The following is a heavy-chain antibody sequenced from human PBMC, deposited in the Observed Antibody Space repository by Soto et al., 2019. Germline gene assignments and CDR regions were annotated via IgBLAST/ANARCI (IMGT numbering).Heavy chain of an antibody. Sequence: QVQLVESGGGVVQPGRSLRLSCAASGLTFSRYAMHWVRQAPGKGLEWVAIISYGGSNKYYAHSVRGRFTISRDNSNNTLYLQMNSLRAEDTAVYYCARDREGYSGFDYPAYWGQGTLVTVSS. CDR3: ARDREGYSGFDYPAY. J-gene: IGHJ4*02. V-gene: IGHV3-30*04. CDR2: ISYGGSNK. CDR1: GLTFSRYA. D-gene: IGHD5-12*01.